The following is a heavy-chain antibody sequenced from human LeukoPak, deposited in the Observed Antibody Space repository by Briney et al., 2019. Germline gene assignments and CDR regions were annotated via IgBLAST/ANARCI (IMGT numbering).Heavy chain of an antibody. Sequence: PSETLSLTCTVSGGSISSSSYYWSWIRQPAGRGLEWIGRIHTSGSTNYNPSLKSRVTISVDTSKNQFSLKLNSVTAADTAVYYCARVTSFYYGTSGPADYFDYWGQGTLVTVSS. CDR3: ARVTSFYYGTSGPADYFDY. CDR2: IHTSGST. D-gene: IGHD3-22*01. J-gene: IGHJ4*02. CDR1: GGSISSSSYY. V-gene: IGHV4-61*02.